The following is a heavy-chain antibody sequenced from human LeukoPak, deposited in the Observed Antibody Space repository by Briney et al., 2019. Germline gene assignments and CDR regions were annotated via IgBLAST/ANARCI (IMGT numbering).Heavy chain of an antibody. CDR2: IYHSGST. D-gene: IGHD1-26*01. CDR3: ARDSGSYSFDY. Sequence: SETLSLTCTVSGGSISSGGYYWSWIRQPPGKGLEWIGYIYHSGSTYYNPSLKSRVTISVDRSKNQFSLKLSSVTAADTAVYYCARDSGSYSFDYWGQGTLVTVSS. CDR1: GGSISSGGYY. J-gene: IGHJ4*02. V-gene: IGHV4-30-2*01.